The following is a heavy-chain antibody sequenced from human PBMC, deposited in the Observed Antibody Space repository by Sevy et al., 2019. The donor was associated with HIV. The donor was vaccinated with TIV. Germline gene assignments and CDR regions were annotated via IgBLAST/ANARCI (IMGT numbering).Heavy chain of an antibody. CDR3: ARALAYYDFWSGLRGRLDV. J-gene: IGHJ6*02. CDR1: GYTFTSYG. Sequence: ASVKVSCKASGYTFTSYGISWVRQAPGQGLEWMGWISAYNGNTNYAQMLQGRVTMTTDTSTSTAYMELRSLRSDDTAVYYCARALAYYDFWSGLRGRLDVWGQGTTVTVSS. CDR2: ISAYNGNT. V-gene: IGHV1-18*01. D-gene: IGHD3-3*01.